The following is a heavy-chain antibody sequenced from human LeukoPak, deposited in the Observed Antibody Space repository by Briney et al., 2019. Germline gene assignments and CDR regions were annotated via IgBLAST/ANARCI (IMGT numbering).Heavy chain of an antibody. J-gene: IGHJ4*02. V-gene: IGHV3-21*01. CDR2: ISSSSSNI. CDR1: GFTFSSYT. D-gene: IGHD5-12*01. Sequence: GGSLRLSCAASGFTFSSYTMNGVRQAPGKGLEWVSSISSSSSNIYHADSVKGRFTISRDNSKNSLYLQMNSLRAEDTAVYYCARGYSGLPDWGQGTLVTVSS. CDR3: ARGYSGLPD.